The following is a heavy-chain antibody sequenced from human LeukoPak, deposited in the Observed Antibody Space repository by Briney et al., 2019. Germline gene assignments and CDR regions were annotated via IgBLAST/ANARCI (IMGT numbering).Heavy chain of an antibody. Sequence: PGGSLRLSRTASGFTFGDYAMSWFRQAPGKGLEWVGFIRSNAYGGTTEYAASVKGRFTISRDDSKRITYLQMNSLKTEDTAVYYCTSSPDYYDSSVYYYMDVWGKGTTVTVSS. CDR1: GFTFGDYA. D-gene: IGHD3-22*01. V-gene: IGHV3-49*03. CDR2: IRSNAYGGTT. CDR3: TSSPDYYDSSVYYYMDV. J-gene: IGHJ6*03.